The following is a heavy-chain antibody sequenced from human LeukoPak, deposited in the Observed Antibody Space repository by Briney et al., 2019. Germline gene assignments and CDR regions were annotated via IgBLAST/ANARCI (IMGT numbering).Heavy chain of an antibody. V-gene: IGHV1-69*05. CDR3: ALGYCSSTSCPPPYYYMDV. CDR1: GYTFTGYY. J-gene: IGHJ6*03. CDR2: IIPIFGTA. Sequence: GASVKVSCKASGYTFTGYYMHWVRQAPGQGLEWMGGIIPIFGTANYAQKFQGRVTITTGESTSTAYMELSSLRSEDTAVYYCALGYCSSTSCPPPYYYMDVWGKGTTVTVSS. D-gene: IGHD2-2*01.